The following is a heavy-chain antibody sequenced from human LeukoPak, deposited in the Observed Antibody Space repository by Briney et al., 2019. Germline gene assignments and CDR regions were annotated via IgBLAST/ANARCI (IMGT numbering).Heavy chain of an antibody. CDR2: IYYSGST. J-gene: IGHJ4*02. D-gene: IGHD3-3*01. Sequence: SETLSLTCTVPGGSISSSSYYWGWTRQPPGKGLEWIGSIYYSGSTYYNPSLKSRVTISVDTSKNQFSLKLSSVTAADTAVYYCARRRGYDFFFDYWGQGTLVTVSS. CDR1: GGSISSSSYY. CDR3: ARRRGYDFFFDY. V-gene: IGHV4-39*01.